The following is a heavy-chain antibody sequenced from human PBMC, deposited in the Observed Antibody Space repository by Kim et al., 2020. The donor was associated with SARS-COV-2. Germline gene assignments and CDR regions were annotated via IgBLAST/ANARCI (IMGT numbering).Heavy chain of an antibody. D-gene: IGHD6-13*01. Sequence: YYADSVKGRFTISRDNSKNTLYLQMNSLRAEDTAVYYCATPPIAAGTIDYWGQGTLVTVSS. V-gene: IGHV3-30*02. J-gene: IGHJ4*02. CDR3: ATPPIAAGTIDY.